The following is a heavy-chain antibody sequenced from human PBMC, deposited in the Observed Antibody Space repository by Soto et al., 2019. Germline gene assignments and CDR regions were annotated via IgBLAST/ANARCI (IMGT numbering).Heavy chain of an antibody. CDR3: ANDTDLFIGVVPSATGSFDF. CDR1: GFNFKNYG. D-gene: IGHD2-2*01. J-gene: IGHJ4*02. CDR2: ISGSGSET. Sequence: EVQLLESGGGVVQPGGSLRLSCATSGFNFKNYGMSWVRLAPGQGLEWVSAISGSGSETYYADSVKGRFNITRDKSKDTLFLQMNSLRAEDTAIYYCANDTDLFIGVVPSATGSFDFWGQGTLVTVSS. V-gene: IGHV3-23*01.